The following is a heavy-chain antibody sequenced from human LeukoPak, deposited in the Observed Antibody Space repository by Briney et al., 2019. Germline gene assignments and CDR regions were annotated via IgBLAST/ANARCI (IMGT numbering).Heavy chain of an antibody. CDR3: ARGSRIHDDFSGYYHY. Sequence: GGSLRLSCAPSGFTFSHYWMSWVRQAPGKGLEWVANIKEDGSEKYYVDSVKGRFTISRDNAKNSLSLQVNSLRAEDTAVYYCARGSRIHDDFSGYYHYWGQGTLVTVSS. D-gene: IGHD3-22*01. V-gene: IGHV3-7*01. CDR1: GFTFSHYW. CDR2: IKEDGSEK. J-gene: IGHJ4*02.